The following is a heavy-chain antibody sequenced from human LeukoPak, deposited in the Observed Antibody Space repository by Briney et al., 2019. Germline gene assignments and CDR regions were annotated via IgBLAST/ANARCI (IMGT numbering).Heavy chain of an antibody. Sequence: GGSLRLSCAASGFTFNNAWMSWVRQAPGKGLEWVSVIYSGGSTYYADSVKGRFTISRDNSKNTLYLQMNSLRAEDTAVYYCARSGGFGEFLDYWGQGTLATVSS. CDR2: IYSGGST. V-gene: IGHV3-53*01. D-gene: IGHD3-10*01. CDR1: GFTFNNAW. CDR3: ARSGGFGEFLDY. J-gene: IGHJ4*02.